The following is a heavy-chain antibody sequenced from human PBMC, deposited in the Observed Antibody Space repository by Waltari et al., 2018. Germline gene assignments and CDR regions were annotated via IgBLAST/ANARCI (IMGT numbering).Heavy chain of an antibody. J-gene: IGHJ4*02. CDR1: GYTFTGYY. CDR3: ARDQSPFYDSSGYYGGY. V-gene: IGHV1-2*06. D-gene: IGHD3-22*01. CDR2: INPNCCGT. Sequence: QVQLVQSGAEVKKPGASVKVSCKASGYTFTGYYMHWVRQAPGQGLEWMGRINPNCCGTNYAQKFQGRVTMTRDTSISTAYMELSRLRSDDTAVYYCARDQSPFYDSSGYYGGYWGQGTLVTVSS.